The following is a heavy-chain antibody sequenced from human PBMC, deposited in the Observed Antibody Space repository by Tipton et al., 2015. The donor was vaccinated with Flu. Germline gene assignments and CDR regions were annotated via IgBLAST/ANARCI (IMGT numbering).Heavy chain of an antibody. J-gene: IGHJ6*02. D-gene: IGHD5-24*01. CDR3: AGDGYNRHYGMDV. CDR2: FYYTESA. V-gene: IGHV4-61*01. Sequence: TLSLTCSVSGAYISSANYYWSWIRQPPGKGLEWIGYFYYTESAYYNPSLKSRVTISVDTSKNQFSLRLSSVTAADTAVYYCAGDGYNRHYGMDVWGQGTTVTVSS. CDR1: GAYISSANYY.